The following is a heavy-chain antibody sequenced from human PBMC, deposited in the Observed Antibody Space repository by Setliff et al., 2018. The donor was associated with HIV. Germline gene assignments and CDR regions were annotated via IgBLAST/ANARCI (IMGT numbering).Heavy chain of an antibody. CDR3: ARKEKGGAFDI. Sequence: ASETLSLTCIVSGASISSNTWSWIRQAPGKGLQWIGFIYNSVTTNYNPSLKSRVTISLDTPKNQFSLHLNSVTAADTAVYYCARKEKGGAFDIWGLGTQVTVSS. V-gene: IGHV4-59*01. CDR1: GASISSNT. CDR2: IYNSVTT. J-gene: IGHJ3*02.